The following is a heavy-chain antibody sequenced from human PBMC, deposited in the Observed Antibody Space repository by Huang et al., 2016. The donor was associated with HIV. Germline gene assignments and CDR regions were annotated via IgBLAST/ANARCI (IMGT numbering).Heavy chain of an antibody. CDR3: AHLPEPSSPWTDY. V-gene: IGHV3-9*01. CDR1: GFTFDDFS. D-gene: IGHD1-1*01. J-gene: IGHJ4*02. Sequence: EVHLVVSGGGLVQPGRSLRLSCGAFGFTFDDFSMHWVLQRTGKDIEYGSGSNGASDRVFYAASGKGRFTIARDNAKNSLELQMNSLRVEDTALYYCAHLPEPSSPWTDYWGQGTLVTVSS. CDR2: SNGASDRV.